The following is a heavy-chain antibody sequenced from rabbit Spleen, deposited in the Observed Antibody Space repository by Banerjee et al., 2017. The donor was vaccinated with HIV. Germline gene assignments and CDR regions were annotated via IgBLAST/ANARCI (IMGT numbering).Heavy chain of an antibody. D-gene: IGHD1-1*01. CDR1: GFSFSSSYW. V-gene: IGHV1S45*01. Sequence: QEQLVESGGGLVQPEGPLTLTCTASGFSFSSSYWICWVRQAPGKGLEWIGCIHAGFIGSTFYANWAKGRFTVSKTSSTTVTLQMTSLTAADTATYFCARDTATSFSSYGMDLWGPGTLVTVS. CDR3: ARDTATSFSSYGMDL. CDR2: IHAGFIGST. J-gene: IGHJ6*01.